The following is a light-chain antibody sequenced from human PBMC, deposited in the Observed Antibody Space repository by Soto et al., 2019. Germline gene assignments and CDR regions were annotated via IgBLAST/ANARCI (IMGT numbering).Light chain of an antibody. CDR1: QSISSW. V-gene: IGKV1-5*01. Sequence: DIQMTQSPSTLSASVGERVTITCGASQSISSWLAWYQQKPGKAPRLLIYDASYLERGVPSRFSGSGSGTEFTLTISDLQPDDLTSYYCQQYNSFWTFGQGTKVEI. J-gene: IGKJ1*01. CDR3: QQYNSFWT. CDR2: DAS.